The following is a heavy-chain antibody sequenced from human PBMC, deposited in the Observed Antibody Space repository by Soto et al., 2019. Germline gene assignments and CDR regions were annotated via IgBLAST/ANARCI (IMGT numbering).Heavy chain of an antibody. Sequence: ASVKVSCKASVYTFINFDVIWVRQATGQGLEWMGWMNPGSGKTGYANKFQGRVTMTRDASTGTAHLELSSLTSEDTAVYYCARMASAGTLNWFDPWGQGTLVTVS. D-gene: IGHD6-13*01. CDR2: MNPGSGKT. CDR1: VYTFINFD. V-gene: IGHV1-8*02. J-gene: IGHJ5*02. CDR3: ARMASAGTLNWFDP.